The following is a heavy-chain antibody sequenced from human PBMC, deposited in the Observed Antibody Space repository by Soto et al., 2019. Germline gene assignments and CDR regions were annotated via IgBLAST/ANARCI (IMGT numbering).Heavy chain of an antibody. CDR2: IRAYNGNT. CDR1: GYTFTSYG. CDR3: AREVVYDSSGYYYSRAFDI. D-gene: IGHD3-22*01. V-gene: IGHV1-18*01. Sequence: ASVKVSCKASGYTFTSYGISWVRQAPGQGLEWMGWIRAYNGNTNYAQKLQGRVTMTTDTSTSTAYMELRSLRSDDTAVYYCAREVVYDSSGYYYSRAFDIWGQGTMVTVSS. J-gene: IGHJ3*02.